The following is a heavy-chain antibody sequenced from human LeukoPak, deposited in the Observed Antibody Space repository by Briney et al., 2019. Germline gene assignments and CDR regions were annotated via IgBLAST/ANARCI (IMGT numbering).Heavy chain of an antibody. CDR3: ARELDWVFDY. CDR2: ISSSGSTI. CDR1: GFTFSSYE. V-gene: IGHV3-48*03. J-gene: IGHJ4*02. D-gene: IGHD3-9*01. Sequence: PGGSLRLSCAASGFTFSSYEMNWVRQAPGKGLEWVSYISSSGSTIYYADSVKGRFTISRDNAKNSLHLQMNSLRAEDTAVYYCARELDWVFDYWGQGTLSPSPQ.